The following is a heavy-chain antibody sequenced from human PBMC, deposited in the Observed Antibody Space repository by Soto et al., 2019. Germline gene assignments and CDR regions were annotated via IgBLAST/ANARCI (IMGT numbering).Heavy chain of an antibody. D-gene: IGHD2-15*01. Sequence: QVQLVQSGAEVKKPGASVKVSCKASGYSFTSYDINWVRQATGQGLEWMGWMNPNNGNTDYAQKFQGRVTMTRNSSTSTAYMELSSLRSEDTAVYYCARGRRSGGSCYLYWGQGTLVTVSS. CDR1: GYSFTSYD. CDR2: MNPNNGNT. V-gene: IGHV1-8*01. CDR3: ARGRRSGGSCYLY. J-gene: IGHJ4*02.